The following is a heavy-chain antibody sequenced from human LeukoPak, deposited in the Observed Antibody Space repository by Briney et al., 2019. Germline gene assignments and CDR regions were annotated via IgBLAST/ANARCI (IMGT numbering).Heavy chain of an antibody. D-gene: IGHD6-25*01. CDR2: IYYSGST. CDR1: GGSISSYY. V-gene: IGHV4-59*01. CDR3: ARFSSATDAFDI. Sequence: SETLSLTCTVYGGSISSYYWSWIRQPPGKGLEWIGYIYYSGSTNYNPSLKSRVTISVDTSKNQFSLKLSSVTAADTAVYYCARFSSATDAFDIWGQGTMVTVSS. J-gene: IGHJ3*02.